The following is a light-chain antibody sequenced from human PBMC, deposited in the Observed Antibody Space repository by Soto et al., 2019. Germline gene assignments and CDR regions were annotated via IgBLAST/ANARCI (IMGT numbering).Light chain of an antibody. V-gene: IGKV4-1*01. CDR2: WAS. CDR3: QKYYSTPRN. J-gene: IGKJ2*01. CDR1: QTIFYSSSNKNH. Sequence: VMTHSSDSLYVALAETPTIKCKSIQTIFYSSSNKNHLAWYQQRPGQPPKLLFSWASTRESGVPDRFRASGSGKDFPLYIGSLQAEDVSVYYCQKYYSTPRNFGQGTKV.